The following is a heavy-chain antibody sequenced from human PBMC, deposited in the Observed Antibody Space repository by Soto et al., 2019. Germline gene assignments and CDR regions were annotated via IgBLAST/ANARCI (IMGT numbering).Heavy chain of an antibody. CDR3: ARVSKVFSVDY. CDR1: GGSISSYY. J-gene: IGHJ4*02. CDR2: IYYSGST. V-gene: IGHV4-59*01. Sequence: SETLSLTCTVSGGSISSYYWSWIRQPPGKGLEWIGYIYYSGSTNYNPSLKSRVTISVDTSKNQFSLKLSSVTAADTAVYYCARVSKVFSVDYWGQGTLVTVSS. D-gene: IGHD3-9*01.